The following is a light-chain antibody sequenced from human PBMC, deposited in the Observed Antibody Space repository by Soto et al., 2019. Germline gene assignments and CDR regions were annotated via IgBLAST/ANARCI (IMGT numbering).Light chain of an antibody. CDR2: EGN. CDR3: CSYAGSSPLYV. J-gene: IGLJ1*01. CDR1: RSHIGSSNL. V-gene: IGLV2-23*01. Sequence: QSVLTQPASVSGSHAQSITISCTASRSHIGSSNLVSLYQHHSGKATKLIIYEGNKPPSGVSNRFSGSKSGKTAFLTISGLQAEDEGTYYCCSYAGSSPLYVFGTGTKATVL.